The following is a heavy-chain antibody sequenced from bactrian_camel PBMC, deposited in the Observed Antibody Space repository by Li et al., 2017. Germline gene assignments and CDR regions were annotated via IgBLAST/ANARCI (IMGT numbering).Heavy chain of an antibody. CDR1: EFIYSSLC. Sequence: VQLVESGGALVQPGGSLRLPCAASEFIYSSLCMGWLRQAPGKGLEGVSSIYTDGSGPYYAEFVKGRLTMSSDNTKNTVYLQMNSQKCEERALYHCATASGGWFGFWDYWGQGTQVTVS. CDR3: ATASGGWFGFWDY. J-gene: IGHJ4*01. V-gene: IGHV3S6*01. CDR2: IYTDGSGP. D-gene: IGHD5*01.